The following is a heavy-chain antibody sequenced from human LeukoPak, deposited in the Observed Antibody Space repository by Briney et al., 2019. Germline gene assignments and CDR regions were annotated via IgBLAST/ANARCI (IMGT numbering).Heavy chain of an antibody. V-gene: IGHV4-59*02. CDR2: IKSSGST. D-gene: IGHD5-24*01. CDR3: ARVAVEMASWFDP. J-gene: IGHJ5*02. Sequence: SETLSLTCTVSGGSVSSYYWSWIRQPPGKGLEWIGYIKSSGSTNYNPSLKSRVTISIDTSKNQFSLRLNSVTAADTAVYYCARVAVEMASWFDPWGQGTLLTVSS. CDR1: GGSVSSYY.